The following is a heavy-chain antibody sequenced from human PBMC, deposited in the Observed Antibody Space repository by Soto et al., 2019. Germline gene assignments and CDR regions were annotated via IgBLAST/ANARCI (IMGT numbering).Heavy chain of an antibody. Sequence: SETLSLTCIVSGGSISNYYWSWIRQPPGKGLGWIGYIYYSGNTNYNPSLKSRVTISLDMSKSQFSLRLTSVTAADTAVYYCARDRGGITVSSKPLGEWFDPWGQGTLVTVSS. CDR3: ARDRGGITVSSKPLGEWFDP. V-gene: IGHV4-59*01. D-gene: IGHD3-16*01. CDR2: IYYSGNT. CDR1: GGSISNYY. J-gene: IGHJ5*02.